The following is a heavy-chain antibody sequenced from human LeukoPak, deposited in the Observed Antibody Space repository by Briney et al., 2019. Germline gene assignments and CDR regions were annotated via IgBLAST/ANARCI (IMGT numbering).Heavy chain of an antibody. CDR3: ARGRYYYDSSGYYYLDY. V-gene: IGHV3-48*03. CDR2: ISISGSTI. J-gene: IGHJ4*02. Sequence: GGSLRLSCAASGFSFSSYDMNWVRQAPGKGLEWLSYISISGSTIYYADSVKGRFTISRDNAKNSLYLQMNSLRAEDTAVYYCARGRYYYDSSGYYYLDYWGQGTLVTVSS. CDR1: GFSFSSYD. D-gene: IGHD3-22*01.